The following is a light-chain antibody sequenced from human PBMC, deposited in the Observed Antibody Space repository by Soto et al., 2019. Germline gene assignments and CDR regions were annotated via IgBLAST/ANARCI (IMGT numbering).Light chain of an antibody. CDR2: EVS. V-gene: IGLV2-14*01. J-gene: IGLJ1*01. CDR1: RSDVGGYNY. Sequence: QSALTQPASVSGSPGQSITISCTGTRSDVGGYNYVSWYQQHPGKAPTLMIYEVSNRTSGVSNRFSGSKSGNTASMTISGLQAEDESDYDCSSYTSSSTPYVFGTGTKLTVL. CDR3: SSYTSSSTPYV.